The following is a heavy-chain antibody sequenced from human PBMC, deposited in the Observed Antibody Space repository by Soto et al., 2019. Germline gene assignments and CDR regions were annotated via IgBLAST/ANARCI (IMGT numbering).Heavy chain of an antibody. CDR2: IYYSGST. Sequence: PSETLSLTCTVSGGSIISYYWSWIRQPPGKGLEWIGYIYYSGSTNYNPSLKSRVTISVDTSKNQFSLKLSSVTAADTAVYYCASTAHSSGWYSGGFDYWGQGTLVTVS. V-gene: IGHV4-59*01. D-gene: IGHD6-19*01. CDR3: ASTAHSSGWYSGGFDY. J-gene: IGHJ4*02. CDR1: GGSIISYY.